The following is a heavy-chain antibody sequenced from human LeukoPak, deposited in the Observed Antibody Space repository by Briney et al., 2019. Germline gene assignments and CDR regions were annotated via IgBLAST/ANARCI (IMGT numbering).Heavy chain of an antibody. CDR2: ISSSGSTI. Sequence: GGSLRLSCAASGFTFSSYEMNWVRQAPGKGLEWVSYISSSGSTIYYADSVKGRFTISRDNAKNSLYLQMNSLRAEDTAVYYCARVGDCSSTSCYSPYYYYYYMDVWGKGTTVTVSS. CDR3: ARVGDCSSTSCYSPYYYYYYMDV. V-gene: IGHV3-48*03. J-gene: IGHJ6*03. CDR1: GFTFSSYE. D-gene: IGHD2-2*01.